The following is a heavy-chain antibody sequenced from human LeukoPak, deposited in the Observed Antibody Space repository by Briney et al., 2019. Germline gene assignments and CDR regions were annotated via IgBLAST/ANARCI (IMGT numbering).Heavy chain of an antibody. D-gene: IGHD3-22*01. J-gene: IGHJ6*03. Sequence: PSETLSLTCTVSGGSISSGSYYWSWIRQPAGKGLEWIGRIYTSGSTNYNPSLKSRVTISVDTSKNQFSLKLSSVTAADTAVYYCARAQAYYYDSSGKNFYYYYYMDVWGKGTTVTISS. V-gene: IGHV4-61*02. CDR2: IYTSGST. CDR1: GGSISSGSYY. CDR3: ARAQAYYYDSSGKNFYYYYYMDV.